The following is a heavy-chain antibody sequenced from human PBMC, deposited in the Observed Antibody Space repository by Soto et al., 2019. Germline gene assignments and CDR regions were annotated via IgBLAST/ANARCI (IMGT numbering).Heavy chain of an antibody. V-gene: IGHV1-69*06. J-gene: IGHJ6*02. Sequence: VASVKVSCKASGGTFSSYAISWVRQAPGQGLEWMGGIIPIFGTANYAQKFQGRVTITADKSTSTAYMELSSLRSEDTAVYYCARENITIFGVVINPTYDYYGMDVWGQGTTVTVSS. CDR1: GGTFSSYA. CDR3: ARENITIFGVVINPTYDYYGMDV. CDR2: IIPIFGTA. D-gene: IGHD3-3*01.